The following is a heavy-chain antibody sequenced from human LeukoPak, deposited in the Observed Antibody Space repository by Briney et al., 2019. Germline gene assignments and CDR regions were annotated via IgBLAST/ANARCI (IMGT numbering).Heavy chain of an antibody. CDR1: GFTVSSNY. J-gene: IGHJ4*02. CDR2: IYSGGST. Sequence: GGSLRLSCAASGFTVSSNYMSWVRQAPGKELEWVSVIYSGGSTYYADSVKGRFTISRDNSKNTLYLQMNSLRAEDTAVYYCARECIDGYYESSGYDLWGQGTLVTVSS. CDR3: ARECIDGYYESSGYDL. D-gene: IGHD3-22*01. V-gene: IGHV3-66*01.